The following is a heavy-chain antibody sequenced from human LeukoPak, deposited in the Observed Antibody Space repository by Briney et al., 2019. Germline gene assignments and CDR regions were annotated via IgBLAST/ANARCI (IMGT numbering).Heavy chain of an antibody. CDR2: INPNSGGT. CDR3: ARGGSSSSYYYYYMDV. V-gene: IGHV1-2*02. J-gene: IGHJ6*03. CDR1: GYTFTDYY. Sequence: ASVKVSCKASGYTFTDYYMHWVRQAPGQGLEWMGWINPNSGGTNYAQKFQGRVTMTRDTSITTAYMELSRLRSDDTAVYYCARGGSSSSYYYYYMDVWGKGTTVTVSS. D-gene: IGHD6-6*01.